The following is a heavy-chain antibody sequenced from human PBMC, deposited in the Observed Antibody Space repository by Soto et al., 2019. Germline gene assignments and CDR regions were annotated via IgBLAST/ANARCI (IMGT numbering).Heavy chain of an antibody. J-gene: IGHJ6*02. V-gene: IGHV1-8*01. CDR1: GYTFTSYD. D-gene: IGHD3-3*01. CDR2: MNPNSGNT. CDR3: ARILYDFWRTKVYYYYGMDV. Sequence: QVQLVQSGAEVKKPGASVKVSCKASGYTFTSYDINWVRQATGQGLEWMGWMNPNSGNTGYAQKFQGRVTMTRNTSISTAYMELSSLRSEDTAVYYCARILYDFWRTKVYYYYGMDVWGQGTTVTVSS.